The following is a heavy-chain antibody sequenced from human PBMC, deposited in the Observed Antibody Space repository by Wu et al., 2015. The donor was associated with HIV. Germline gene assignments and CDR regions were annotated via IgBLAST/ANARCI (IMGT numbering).Heavy chain of an antibody. J-gene: IGHJ1*01. CDR1: GYRFNSFH. D-gene: IGHD1-26*01. CDR3: ARVGVLLTSAELLEYFQH. CDR2: LNPKSGSA. Sequence: QVQLMQSGPELKKPGASVKVTCQASGYRFNSFHINWIRHAPGRGLEWVGWLNPKSGSAGFGRDFQGRISMTKNNSISTVYMELSGLTSDDTAIYYCARVGVLLTSAELLEYFQHWGQGTRVVVSS. V-gene: IGHV1-8*01.